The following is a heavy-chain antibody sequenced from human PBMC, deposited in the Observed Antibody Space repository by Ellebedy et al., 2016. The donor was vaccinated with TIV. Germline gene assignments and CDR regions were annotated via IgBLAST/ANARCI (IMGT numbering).Heavy chain of an antibody. CDR2: INWDGGST. CDR1: GFTFDDYA. J-gene: IGHJ4*02. Sequence: GGSLRLSXAASGFTFDDYAMHWVRQVPGKGLEWVSLINWDGGSTYYADSLQGRFIISRDNSKNSVYVQMRSRRPEDTGLYYGAKDMGAGVRGVPVDYWGQGTQVTVAS. V-gene: IGHV3-43D*03. CDR3: AKDMGAGVRGVPVDY. D-gene: IGHD3-10*01.